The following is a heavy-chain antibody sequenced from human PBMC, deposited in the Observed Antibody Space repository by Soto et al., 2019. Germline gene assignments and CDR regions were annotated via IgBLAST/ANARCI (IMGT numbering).Heavy chain of an antibody. Sequence: TSETLSLTCAVYGGSFSGYYWSWIRQPPGKGLEWIGEINHSGSTNYNPSLKSRVTISVDTSKNQFSLKLSSVTAADTAVYYCAIPYNWNYGDYYYGMDVWGQGTTVT. CDR3: AIPYNWNYGDYYYGMDV. V-gene: IGHV4-34*01. CDR2: INHSGST. J-gene: IGHJ6*02. CDR1: GGSFSGYY. D-gene: IGHD1-7*01.